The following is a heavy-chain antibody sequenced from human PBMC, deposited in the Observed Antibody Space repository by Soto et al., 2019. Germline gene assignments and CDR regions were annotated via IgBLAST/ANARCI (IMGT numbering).Heavy chain of an antibody. D-gene: IGHD5-12*01. J-gene: IGHJ4*02. CDR3: ARSRRSGYDTTPWVY. CDR2: IWYDERNK. CDR1: GFTFSSYG. V-gene: IGHV3-33*01. Sequence: PGGSLRLSCAASGFTFSSYGMHWVRQAPGKGLEWVAVIWYDERNKNYEDTVKGQLTISRDNSKNTMKLKMKSLRAEDTAVYYCARSRRSGYDTTPWVYWGQGTLVTVSS.